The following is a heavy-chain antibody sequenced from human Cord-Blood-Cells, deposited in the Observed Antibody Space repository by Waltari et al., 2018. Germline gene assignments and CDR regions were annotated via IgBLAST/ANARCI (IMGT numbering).Heavy chain of an antibody. V-gene: IGHV4-39*01. CDR2: IYYSGIT. CDR1: GGPISSSSYY. Sequence: QLQLQESGPGLVKPSEPLSLTCTVSGGPISSSSYYWGWIRQPPGKGLEWIGSIYYSGITYYNPSLKSRVTISVDTSKNQFSLKLSSVTAADTAVYYCATVLDYSNYFDYWGQGTLVTVSS. CDR3: ATVLDYSNYFDY. D-gene: IGHD4-4*01. J-gene: IGHJ4*02.